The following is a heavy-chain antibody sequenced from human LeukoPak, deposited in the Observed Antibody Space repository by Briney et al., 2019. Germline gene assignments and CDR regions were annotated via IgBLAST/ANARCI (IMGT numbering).Heavy chain of an antibody. CDR1: GFTFTTSA. CDR2: IVVGSGHT. V-gene: IGHV1-58*02. D-gene: IGHD3-16*02. CDR3: AAESPYVWGSYRPYYYMDV. Sequence: TSVKVSCKTSGFTFTTSAIQWVRQARGQHLEWIGWIVVGSGHTNYAQKFQERVTFTRDMSTSTAYMELSSLRSEDTAVYYCAAESPYVWGSYRPYYYMDVWAKGTTVTVSS. J-gene: IGHJ6*03.